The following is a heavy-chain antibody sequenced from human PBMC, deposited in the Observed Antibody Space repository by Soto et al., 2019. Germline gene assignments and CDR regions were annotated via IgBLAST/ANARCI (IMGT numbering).Heavy chain of an antibody. CDR3: AIDNSARQVAH. CDR1: GYTFTRYT. V-gene: IGHV1-3*01. J-gene: IGHJ4*02. D-gene: IGHD2-15*01. Sequence: AASVKVSCKASGYTFTRYTMNWVRQAPGQRLEWMGWINPDNGNTNSSQKFQDRVIITRDTSASTAYMDLSSLRSEDTAVYYCAIDNSARQVAHWGQGALVTVSS. CDR2: INPDNGNT.